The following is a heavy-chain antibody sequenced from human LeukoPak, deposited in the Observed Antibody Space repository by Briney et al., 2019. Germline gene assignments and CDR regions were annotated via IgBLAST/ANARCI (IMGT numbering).Heavy chain of an antibody. CDR3: VRGGYGSIDY. V-gene: IGHV3-74*01. D-gene: IGHD4-17*01. CDR1: GFTFSSYA. CDR2: INRDGSSA. J-gene: IGHJ4*02. Sequence: GGSLRLSCAASGFTFSSYAMSWVRQAPGKGLVWVSYINRDGSSATYADSVMGRFTISRDNAANTMYLQMTSLRVVDTAVYYCVRGGYGSIDYWGQGTLVTVSS.